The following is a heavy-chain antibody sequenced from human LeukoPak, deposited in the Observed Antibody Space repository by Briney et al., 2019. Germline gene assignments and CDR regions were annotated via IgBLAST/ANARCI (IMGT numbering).Heavy chain of an antibody. CDR2: IWYDGSNK. CDR3: AKEGSSSGRAFDN. D-gene: IGHD3-22*01. CDR1: GFTFSSYG. V-gene: IGHV3-33*06. J-gene: IGHJ3*02. Sequence: GGSLRLSCAASGFTFSSYGMHWVRQAPGKGLEWVTVIWYDGSNKYYADSVKGRFTISRDNSKNTLYLQMNSLRAEDTAVYYCAKEGSSSGRAFDNWGQGTMVTVSS.